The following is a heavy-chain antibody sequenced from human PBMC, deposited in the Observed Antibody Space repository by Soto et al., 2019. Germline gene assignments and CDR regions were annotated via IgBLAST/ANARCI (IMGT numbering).Heavy chain of an antibody. CDR1: GFTFSSYG. Sequence: GGSLRLSCAASGFTFSSYGMHWVRQAPGKGLEWVAVISYDGSNKYYADSVKGRFTISRDNSKNTLYLQMNSLRAEDTAVYYCAKDPGYSSGQWLYYFDYWGQGTLVTVSS. CDR2: ISYDGSNK. J-gene: IGHJ4*02. D-gene: IGHD6-19*01. V-gene: IGHV3-30*18. CDR3: AKDPGYSSGQWLYYFDY.